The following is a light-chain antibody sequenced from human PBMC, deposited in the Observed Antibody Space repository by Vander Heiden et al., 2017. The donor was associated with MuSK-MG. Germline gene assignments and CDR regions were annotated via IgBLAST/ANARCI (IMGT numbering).Light chain of an antibody. V-gene: IGKV1-NL1*01. CDR2: SAS. CDR3: QQDDSTLLHT. CDR1: QGISNS. Sequence: DIQMTQSPSSLSASVGDRVTITCRASQGISNSLAWYQQKPGKAPKLLLYSASRLESGVPSRFSGSGSGTDYTLTINSLQPEDFAPYYCQQDDSTLLHTFGGGTKVEIK. J-gene: IGKJ4*01.